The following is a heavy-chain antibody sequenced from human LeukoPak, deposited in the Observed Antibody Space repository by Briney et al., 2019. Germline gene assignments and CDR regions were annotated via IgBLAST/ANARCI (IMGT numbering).Heavy chain of an antibody. V-gene: IGHV3-23*01. CDR3: AKDRNAIQAIWGSKTFDY. CDR1: AFASSSYA. J-gene: IGHJ4*02. Sequence: VSLRLSCAASAFASSSYAMSWDRQAQGKVLEWVSVINAGGSTYYADSVKGRFTISRDNSKNTLYLQVNSLRAEDTAVYFCAKDRNAIQAIWGSKTFDYWGQGTLVTVSS. D-gene: IGHD3-16*01. CDR2: INAGGST.